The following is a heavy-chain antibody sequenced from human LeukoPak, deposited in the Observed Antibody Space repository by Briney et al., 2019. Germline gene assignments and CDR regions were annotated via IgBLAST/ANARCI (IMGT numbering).Heavy chain of an antibody. CDR1: GYTFTDYY. Sequence: ASVKVSCKSSGYTFTDYYLHWVRPAPRQGLEWMGWINPNSGATKYAQKFQGWVTMTRDTSISTAYMELGGLRSDVTAMYYCARGEYESSGYRSEAFDIWGQGTMVTASS. CDR3: ARGEYESSGYRSEAFDI. V-gene: IGHV1-2*04. CDR2: INPNSGAT. D-gene: IGHD3-22*01. J-gene: IGHJ3*02.